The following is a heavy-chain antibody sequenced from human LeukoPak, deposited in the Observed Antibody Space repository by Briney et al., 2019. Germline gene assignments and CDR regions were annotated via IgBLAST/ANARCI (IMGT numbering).Heavy chain of an antibody. J-gene: IGHJ4*02. CDR3: AKGRWVQPAGYLDF. D-gene: IGHD5-24*01. V-gene: IGHV3-33*06. CDR2: IWYDGSNK. Sequence: GGSLRLSCAASGFTFSDSGMYWVRQSPAKGLEWVALIWYDGSNKYYADSVKGRFTISRDNSKNTLYLQMNSLRAEDTAVYYCAKGRWVQPAGYLDFSGQGTLVTVSA. CDR1: GFTFSDSG.